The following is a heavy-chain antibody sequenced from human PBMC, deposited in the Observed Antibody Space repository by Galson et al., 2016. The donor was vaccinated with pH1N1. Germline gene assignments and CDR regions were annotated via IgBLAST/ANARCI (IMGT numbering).Heavy chain of an antibody. V-gene: IGHV3-53*01. D-gene: IGHD5-12*01. CDR2: IYTGGIT. Sequence: SLRLSCAVSGFSVRSNYMSWVRQAPGEGLEWVSVIYTGGITQYADSVKGRLTISRDNSKNTLYLQMNSLRAEDTAIYFCARDEGYVNYYRGMDVWGQGTTVIVSS. CDR1: GFSVRSNY. CDR3: ARDEGYVNYYRGMDV. J-gene: IGHJ6*02.